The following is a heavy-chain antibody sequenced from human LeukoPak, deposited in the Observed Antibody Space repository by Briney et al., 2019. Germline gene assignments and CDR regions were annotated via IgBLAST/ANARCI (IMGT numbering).Heavy chain of an antibody. CDR3: AREMIRGYSSNFDY. CDR1: GFTFSDYY. CDR2: ISSSGSTI. Sequence: GGSLRLSCAASGFTFSDYYMSWIRQAPGKGLEWVSYISSSGSTIYYADSVKGRFTISRDNAKNSLYLQMNSLRAEDTAVYYCAREMIRGYSSNFDYWGQGTLVTVSS. V-gene: IGHV3-11*04. J-gene: IGHJ4*02. D-gene: IGHD6-13*01.